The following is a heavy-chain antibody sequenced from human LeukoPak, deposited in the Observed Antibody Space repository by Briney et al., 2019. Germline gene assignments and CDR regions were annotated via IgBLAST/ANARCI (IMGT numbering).Heavy chain of an antibody. Sequence: PSETLSLTCAVYGGSFSGYYWSWIRQPPGKGLEWIGEINHSGSTNYNPSLKSRVTISVDTSKNQFSLKLSSVTAADTAVYYCARRDGYKGGYAFDIWGQGTMATVSS. CDR3: ARRDGYKGGYAFDI. V-gene: IGHV4-34*01. J-gene: IGHJ3*02. D-gene: IGHD5-24*01. CDR2: INHSGST. CDR1: GGSFSGYY.